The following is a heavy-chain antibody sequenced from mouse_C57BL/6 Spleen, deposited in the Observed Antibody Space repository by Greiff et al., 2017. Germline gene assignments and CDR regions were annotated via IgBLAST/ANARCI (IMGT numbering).Heavy chain of an antibody. D-gene: IGHD2-3*01. V-gene: IGHV3-6*01. CDR2: ISYDGSN. Sequence: EVKLVESGPGLVKPSQSLSLTCSVTGYSITSGYYWNWIRQFPGNKLEWMGYISYDGSNNYNPSLKNRISLTRDTSKNQFFLKLNSVTTEDTATYYCAREGGYYDWYFDVWGTGTTVTVSS. CDR3: AREGGYYDWYFDV. CDR1: GYSITSGYY. J-gene: IGHJ1*03.